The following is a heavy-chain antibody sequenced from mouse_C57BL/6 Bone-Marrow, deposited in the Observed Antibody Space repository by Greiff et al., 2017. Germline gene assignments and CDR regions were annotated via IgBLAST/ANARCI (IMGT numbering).Heavy chain of an antibody. D-gene: IGHD1-1*01. J-gene: IGHJ2*01. Sequence: VQLQQSGAELVRPGASVTLSCKASGYTFTDYEMHWVKQTPVHGLEWIGAIDPETGGTAYNQKFKGKAILTADKSSSTAYMELRSLTSEDSAVYYGSVVVAVVCCVTVVLDYLGQVTTLTVSS. CDR3: SVVVAVVCCVTVVLDY. CDR2: IDPETGGT. CDR1: GYTFTDYE. V-gene: IGHV1-15*01.